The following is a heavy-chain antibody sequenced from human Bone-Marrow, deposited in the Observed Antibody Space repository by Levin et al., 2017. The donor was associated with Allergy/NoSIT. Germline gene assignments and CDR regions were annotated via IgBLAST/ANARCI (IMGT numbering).Heavy chain of an antibody. CDR2: INPNSGGT. CDR1: GYTFTGYY. J-gene: IGHJ5*02. CDR3: ARGATYYYDSSGYYPPYNWFDP. V-gene: IGHV1-2*02. D-gene: IGHD3-22*01. Sequence: GASVKVSCKASGYTFTGYYMHWVRQAPGQGLEWMGWINPNSGGTNYAQKFQGRVTMTRDTSISTAYMELSRLRSDDTAVYYCARGATYYYDSSGYYPPYNWFDPWGQGTLVTVSS.